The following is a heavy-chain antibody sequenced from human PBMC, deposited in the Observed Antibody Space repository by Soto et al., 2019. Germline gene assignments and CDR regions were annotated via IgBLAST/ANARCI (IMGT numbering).Heavy chain of an antibody. CDR3: ARAGNNWNYDY. V-gene: IGHV4-30-4*01. J-gene: IGHJ4*02. CDR2: IYYSGRT. D-gene: IGHD1-7*01. CDR1: GGSISSGDFY. Sequence: QVQLQESGPGLVKPSQTLSLTCTVSGGSISSGDFYWSWVRQPPGKGMEWIGYIYYSGRTYYKPSLKRRVTISVDTSKNHFSLKLSSVTAADTAVYYGARAGNNWNYDYWGQGTLVTVSS.